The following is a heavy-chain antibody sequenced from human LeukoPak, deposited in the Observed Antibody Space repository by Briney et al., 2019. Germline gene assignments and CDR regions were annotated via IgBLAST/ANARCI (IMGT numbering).Heavy chain of an antibody. CDR1: GFTFSSYW. CDR3: ARDRIGYSYGYPLDY. Sequence: GGSLRLSCAASGFTFSSYWMSWVRQAPGKGLEWVANIRQDGSGKYYVDSVKGRFTISRDNAKNSLYLQMDSLRAEDTAVYYCARDRIGYSYGYPLDYWGQGTLVTVSS. CDR2: IRQDGSGK. D-gene: IGHD5-18*01. V-gene: IGHV3-7*03. J-gene: IGHJ4*02.